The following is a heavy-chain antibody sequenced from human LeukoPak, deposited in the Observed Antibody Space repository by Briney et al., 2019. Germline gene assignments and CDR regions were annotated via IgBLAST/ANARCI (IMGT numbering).Heavy chain of an antibody. J-gene: IGHJ4*02. CDR3: ARRLGGTSSAFDY. CDR2: IFYSGRT. Sequence: SETLSLTCTVSGGSISSNSHYWGWIRQPPGKGLEWIGSIFYSGRTYYNPSLKSRVTISVDTSKNQFSLKLNSVTATDTAVCYCARRLGGTSSAFDYWGQGTLVTVSS. CDR1: GGSISSNSHY. D-gene: IGHD6-6*01. V-gene: IGHV4-39*01.